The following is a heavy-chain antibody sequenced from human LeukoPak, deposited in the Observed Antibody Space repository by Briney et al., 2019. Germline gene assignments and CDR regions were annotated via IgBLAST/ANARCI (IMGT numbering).Heavy chain of an antibody. V-gene: IGHV4-38-2*02. J-gene: IGHJ4*02. CDR1: GYSISSGYY. CDR3: ARRNLGYCSSTSCYGTDIDY. D-gene: IGHD2-2*01. CDR2: IYHSGST. Sequence: PSETLSLTCTVSGYSISSGYYWGWIRQPPGKGLEWIGSIYHSGSTYYNPSLKSRVTISVDTSKNQFSLKLSSVTAADTAVYYCARRNLGYCSSTSCYGTDIDYWGQGTLVTVSS.